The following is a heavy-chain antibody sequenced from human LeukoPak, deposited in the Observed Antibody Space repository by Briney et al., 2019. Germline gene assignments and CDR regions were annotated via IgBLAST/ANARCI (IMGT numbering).Heavy chain of an antibody. J-gene: IGHJ3*02. CDR2: ISYDGSNK. CDR1: GFTFSSYG. V-gene: IGHV3-30*18. Sequence: GGSLRLSCAASGFTFSSYGMHWVRQAPGKGLEWVAVISYDGSNKYYADSVKGRFTISRDNSKKTLFLQMNSLRAEDTAVYYCAKSGYSSGWFRAFDIWGQGTLVTVSS. D-gene: IGHD6-19*01. CDR3: AKSGYSSGWFRAFDI.